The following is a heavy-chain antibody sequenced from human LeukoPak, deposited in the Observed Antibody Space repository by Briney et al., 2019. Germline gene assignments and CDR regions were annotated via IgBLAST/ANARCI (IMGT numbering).Heavy chain of an antibody. V-gene: IGHV4-4*07. J-gene: IGHJ4*02. CDR1: GGSISSYY. CDR2: IYTSGST. Sequence: SSETLSLTCTVSGGSISSYYWSWIRQPAGKGLEWIGRIYTSGSTNYNPSLKSRVTMSVDTSKNQFSLKLSSVTAADTAVYYCARDYLLGYCSGGSCSERDYWGQGTLVTVSS. D-gene: IGHD2-15*01. CDR3: ARDYLLGYCSGGSCSERDY.